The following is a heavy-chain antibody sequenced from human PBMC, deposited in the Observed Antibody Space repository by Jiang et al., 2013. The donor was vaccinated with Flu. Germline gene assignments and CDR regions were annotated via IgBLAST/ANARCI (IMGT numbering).Heavy chain of an antibody. J-gene: IGHJ3*02. Sequence: PGLVKPSETLSLTCTVSGGSISSSSYYWGWIRQPPGKGLEWIGSIYYSGSTYYNPSLKSRVTISVDTSKNQFSLKLSSVTAADTAVYYCARSGWYGDAFDIWGQGTMVTVSS. V-gene: IGHV4-39*01. CDR2: IYYSGST. D-gene: IGHD6-19*01. CDR3: ARSGWYGDAFDI. CDR1: GGSISSSSYY.